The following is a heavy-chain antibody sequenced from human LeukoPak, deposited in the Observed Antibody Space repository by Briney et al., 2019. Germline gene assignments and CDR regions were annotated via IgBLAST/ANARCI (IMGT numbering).Heavy chain of an antibody. V-gene: IGHV4-28*01. CDR1: GYSISSNHW. D-gene: IGHD3-3*02. J-gene: IGHJ4*02. CDR3: ARIGPILGAAWVDY. Sequence: SDTLSLTCAVSGYSISSNHWWGWIRQPPGKGLEWIGYILYAGSTYYNPSLKSRVTMSVDTSKNQFSLRLSSVTAVDTAVYYCARIGPILGAAWVDYWGQGTLVSVS. CDR2: ILYAGST.